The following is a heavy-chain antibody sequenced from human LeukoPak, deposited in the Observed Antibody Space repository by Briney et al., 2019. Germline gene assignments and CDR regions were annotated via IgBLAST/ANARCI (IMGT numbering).Heavy chain of an antibody. D-gene: IGHD3-22*01. V-gene: IGHV4-34*01. Sequence: SETLSLTCAVYGGSFSGYYWSWIRQPPGKGLEWIGEINHSGSTNYNPSLKSRVTISVDTSKNQFSLKLSSVTAADTAVYYCARCLYNYDSSALDYWGQGTLVTVSS. CDR1: GGSFSGYY. CDR3: ARCLYNYDSSALDY. CDR2: INHSGST. J-gene: IGHJ4*02.